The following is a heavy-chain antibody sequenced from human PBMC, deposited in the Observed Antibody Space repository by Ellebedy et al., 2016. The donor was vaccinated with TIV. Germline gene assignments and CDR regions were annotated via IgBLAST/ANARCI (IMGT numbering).Heavy chain of an antibody. Sequence: GESLKISXAASGFTFSSYAMSWVRQAPGKGLEWVSAISGSGGSTYYADSVKGRFTISRDNSKNTLYLQMNSLRAEDTAVYYCAKDPSVKLTGVFDYWGQGTLVTVSS. CDR1: GFTFSSYA. CDR2: ISGSGGST. CDR3: AKDPSVKLTGVFDY. V-gene: IGHV3-23*01. D-gene: IGHD1-20*01. J-gene: IGHJ4*02.